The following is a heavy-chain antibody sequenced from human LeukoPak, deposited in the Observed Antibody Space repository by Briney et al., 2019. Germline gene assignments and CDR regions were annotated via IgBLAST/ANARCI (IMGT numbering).Heavy chain of an antibody. CDR2: IYYSGST. CDR1: GGSISSYY. J-gene: IGHJ3*02. CDR3: AMRSSGWYIDAFDI. Sequence: SETLSLTCTVSGGSISSYYWSWIRQPPGKGLEWIGYIYYSGSTNYNPSLKSRVTISVDTSKNQFSLKLSSVTAADTAVYYCAMRSSGWYIDAFDIWGQGTMVTVSP. V-gene: IGHV4-59*01. D-gene: IGHD6-19*01.